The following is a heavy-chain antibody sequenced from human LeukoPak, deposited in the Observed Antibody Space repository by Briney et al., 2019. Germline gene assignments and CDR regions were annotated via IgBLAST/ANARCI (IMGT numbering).Heavy chain of an antibody. CDR3: ARETYYYGSGYDY. D-gene: IGHD3-10*01. CDR1: GGSISSSSYY. Sequence: SETLSLTCTVSGGSISSSSYYWGWIRQPPGKGLEWIGSIYYSGSTYYNPSLKSRVTISVDTSKNQFSLKLSSVTAADTAVYYCARETYYYGSGYDYWGQGTLVTVSS. J-gene: IGHJ4*02. V-gene: IGHV4-39*07. CDR2: IYYSGST.